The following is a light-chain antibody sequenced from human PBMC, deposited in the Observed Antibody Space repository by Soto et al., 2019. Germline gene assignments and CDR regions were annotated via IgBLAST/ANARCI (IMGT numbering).Light chain of an antibody. Sequence: EIVLTQSPATLSLSPGERATLSCRASQSVSSYLAWYQQKPGQAPRLLIYDASNRATGIPARFSGSGSGTDFTLTISSLEPEDFAVYYCQQRSDCPPITFGQGTRLESK. V-gene: IGKV3-11*01. CDR3: QQRSDCPPIT. J-gene: IGKJ5*01. CDR2: DAS. CDR1: QSVSSY.